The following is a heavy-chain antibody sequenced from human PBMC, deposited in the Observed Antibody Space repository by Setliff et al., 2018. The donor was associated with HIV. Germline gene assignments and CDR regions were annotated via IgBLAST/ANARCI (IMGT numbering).Heavy chain of an antibody. J-gene: IGHJ4*02. CDR3: ARGKQWLPHVY. CDR1: GGSFSGYY. D-gene: IGHD6-19*01. CDR2: INHSGST. Sequence: PSETLSLTCAVYGGSFSGYYRTWIRQPPGKGLEWIGEINHSGSTNYNPSLKSRVTISIDTFKNQFSLNMSSVTAADTAVYYCARGKQWLPHVYWGQGTLVTVSS. V-gene: IGHV4-34*01.